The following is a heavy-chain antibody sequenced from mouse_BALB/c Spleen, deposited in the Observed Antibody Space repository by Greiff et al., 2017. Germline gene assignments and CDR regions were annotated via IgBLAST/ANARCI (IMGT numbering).Heavy chain of an antibody. CDR1: GFSLTSYG. J-gene: IGHJ4*01. CDR2: IWAGGST. Sequence: VQVVESGPGLVAPSQSLSITCTVSGFSLTSYGVHWVRQPPGKGLEWLGVIWAGGSTNYNSALMSRLSISKDNSKSQVFLKMNSLQTDDTAMYYCARGTTVVALYAMDYWGQGTSVTVSS. CDR3: ARGTTVVALYAMDY. D-gene: IGHD1-1*01. V-gene: IGHV2-9*02.